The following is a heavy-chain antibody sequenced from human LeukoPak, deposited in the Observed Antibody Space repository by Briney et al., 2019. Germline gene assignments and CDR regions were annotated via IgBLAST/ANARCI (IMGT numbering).Heavy chain of an antibody. CDR2: ISGSGGST. Sequence: GGSLRLSCAASGFTFSSYAMSWVRQAPGKGLEWVSGISGSGGSTYYADSVKGQFTISRDNSKNTLYLQMNNLRAEDTALYYCAKGRYDSSGPANTLDYWGQGTLVTVSS. J-gene: IGHJ4*02. V-gene: IGHV3-23*01. CDR3: AKGRYDSSGPANTLDY. D-gene: IGHD3-22*01. CDR1: GFTFSSYA.